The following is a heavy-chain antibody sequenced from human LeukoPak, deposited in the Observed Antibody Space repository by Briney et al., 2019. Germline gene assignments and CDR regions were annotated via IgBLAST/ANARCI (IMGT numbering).Heavy chain of an antibody. Sequence: SETLSLTCTVSGGSFSSYYWTWIRQPPGKGLEWIGYTHYSGSANYNPSLKSRVTISVDTSKNQFSLKLSSVTAADTAVYYCARARVGLLIYGMDVWGQGTTVTVSS. D-gene: IGHD3/OR15-3a*01. CDR2: THYSGSA. J-gene: IGHJ6*02. CDR1: GGSFSSYY. V-gene: IGHV4-59*01. CDR3: ARARVGLLIYGMDV.